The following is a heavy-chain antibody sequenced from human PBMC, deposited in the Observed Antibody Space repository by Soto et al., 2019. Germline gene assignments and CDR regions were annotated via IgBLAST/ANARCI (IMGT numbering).Heavy chain of an antibody. CDR1: GYTFTSYA. Sequence: ASVKVSCKASGYTFTSYAMHWVLQAPGQRLEWMGWINAGNGNTKYSQKFQGRVTITRDTSASTAYMELSSLRSEDTAVYYCASEYCGGDCYSAARYGMDVWGQGTTVTVSS. D-gene: IGHD2-21*02. J-gene: IGHJ6*02. V-gene: IGHV1-3*01. CDR3: ASEYCGGDCYSAARYGMDV. CDR2: INAGNGNT.